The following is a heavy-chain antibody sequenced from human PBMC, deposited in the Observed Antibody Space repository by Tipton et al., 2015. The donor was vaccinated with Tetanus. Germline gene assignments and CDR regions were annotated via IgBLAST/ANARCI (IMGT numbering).Heavy chain of an antibody. CDR1: GFTFSSYG. CDR3: ARAFIAAAGIDY. V-gene: IGHV3-21*01. J-gene: IGHJ4*02. CDR2: ISSSSSYI. Sequence: SLRLSCAASGFTFSSYGMNWVRQAPGKGLEWVSSISSSSSYIYYADSVKGRFTISRDNAKNSLYLQMNSLRAEDTAVYYCARAFIAAAGIDYWGQGTLVTVSS. D-gene: IGHD6-13*01.